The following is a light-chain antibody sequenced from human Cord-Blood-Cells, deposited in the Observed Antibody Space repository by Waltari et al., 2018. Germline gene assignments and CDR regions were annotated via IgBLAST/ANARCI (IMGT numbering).Light chain of an antibody. CDR2: DVS. CDR1: SSDVGGYNY. V-gene: IGLV2-14*01. J-gene: IGLJ2*01. Sequence: QSALTQPASVSGSPGQSITISCTGTSSDVGGYNYVSWYQQHQGKAPKLMFYDVSNRPSGVSNRFSGSKSGNTASLTISGLQAEDEADYYCSSYTSSSTLVVFGGGTKLTVL. CDR3: SSYTSSSTLVV.